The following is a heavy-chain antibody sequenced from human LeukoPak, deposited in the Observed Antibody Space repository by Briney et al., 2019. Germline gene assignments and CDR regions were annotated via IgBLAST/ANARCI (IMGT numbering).Heavy chain of an antibody. V-gene: IGHV1-18*04. Sequence: GASVKVSCKASRYTFTGYYMHWVRQAPGQGLEWMGWISAYNGNTNYAQKLQGRVTMTTDTSTSTAYMELRSLRSDDTAVYYCARRGSGSYSTGGDYWGQGTLVTVSS. J-gene: IGHJ4*02. CDR2: ISAYNGNT. CDR3: ARRGSGSYSTGGDY. CDR1: RYTFTGYY. D-gene: IGHD1-26*01.